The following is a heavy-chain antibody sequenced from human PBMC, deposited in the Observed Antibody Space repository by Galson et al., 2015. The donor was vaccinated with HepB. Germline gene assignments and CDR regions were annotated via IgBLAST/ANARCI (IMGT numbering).Heavy chain of an antibody. Sequence: SLRLSCAASGFTFRSSWMSWVRQAPGKGLEWVASINQDGSERYYVDPVKGRFTISRDNAKNSLYLQMNSLRAEDTAVYYCAREYQVADGDWFDSWGQGTLVIVSS. J-gene: IGHJ5*01. D-gene: IGHD5-24*01. V-gene: IGHV3-7*03. CDR3: AREYQVADGDWFDS. CDR1: GFTFRSSW. CDR2: INQDGSER.